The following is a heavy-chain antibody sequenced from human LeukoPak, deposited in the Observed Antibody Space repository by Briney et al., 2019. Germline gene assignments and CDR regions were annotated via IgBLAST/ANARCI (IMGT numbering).Heavy chain of an antibody. D-gene: IGHD3-3*01. Sequence: GASVKVSCKASGGTFSSYAISWVRQAPGQGLEWMGGIIPIFGTANYAQKFQGRVTITTDESTSTAYMGLSSLRSEDTAVYYCARVRTEYYDFWSGYYDYWGQGTLVTVSS. J-gene: IGHJ4*02. CDR2: IIPIFGTA. V-gene: IGHV1-69*05. CDR3: ARVRTEYYDFWSGYYDY. CDR1: GGTFSSYA.